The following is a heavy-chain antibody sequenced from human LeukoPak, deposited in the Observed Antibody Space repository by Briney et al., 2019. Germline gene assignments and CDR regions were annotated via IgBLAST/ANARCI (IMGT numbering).Heavy chain of an antibody. D-gene: IGHD5/OR15-5a*01. V-gene: IGHV3-66*01. CDR1: GFTVSNNY. J-gene: IGHJ4*02. CDR3: ARASRLGLAGMFDY. Sequence: PGGSLRLSCAASGFTVSNNYMSWVRQVPGKGLEWVSVIYSGGTTFYADSVKGRFTISRDDSQNTLYLQMNSLRAEDTAVYYCARASRLGLAGMFDYWGQGTLVTVSS. CDR2: IYSGGTT.